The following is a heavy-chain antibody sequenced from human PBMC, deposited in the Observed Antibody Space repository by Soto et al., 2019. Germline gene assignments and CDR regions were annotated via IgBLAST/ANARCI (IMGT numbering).Heavy chain of an antibody. CDR2: ISSSSSYI. CDR3: ARDLYTLGLPGRVTAIPDVFDI. Sequence: EVQLVESGGGLVKPGGSLRLSCAASGFTFSSYSMNWVRQAPGKGLEWVSSISSSSSYIYYADSVNGRFTISRDNAKNSLYLQMNSLRAEDTAVYYCARDLYTLGLPGRVTAIPDVFDIWCQGTMVTVAS. V-gene: IGHV3-21*01. D-gene: IGHD2-21*02. CDR1: GFTFSSYS. J-gene: IGHJ3*02.